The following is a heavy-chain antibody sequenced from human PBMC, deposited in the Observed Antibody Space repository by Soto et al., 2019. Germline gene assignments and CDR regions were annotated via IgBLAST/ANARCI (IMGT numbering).Heavy chain of an antibody. V-gene: IGHV3-30*18. CDR2: ISYDGSNK. Sequence: PGGSLRLSCAASGFTFSSYGMHWVRQAPGKGLEWVAVISYDGSNKYYADSVKGRFTISRDNSKNTLYLQMNSLRAEDTAVYYCAKDSTRGAPYYYYGMDVWGQGTTVTVSS. CDR3: AKDSTRGAPYYYYGMDV. CDR1: GFTFSSYG. D-gene: IGHD3-10*01. J-gene: IGHJ6*02.